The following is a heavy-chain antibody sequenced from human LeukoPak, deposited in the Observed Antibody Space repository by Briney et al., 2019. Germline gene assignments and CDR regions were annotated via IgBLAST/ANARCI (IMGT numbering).Heavy chain of an antibody. J-gene: IGHJ4*02. CDR1: GDSVSSNSAA. D-gene: IGHD5-24*01. CDR2: TYYRSKGYK. V-gene: IGHV6-1*01. Sequence: SQTLSLTSDISGDSVSSNSAAWNWIRQAPLRGLEWLGRTYYRSKGYKDYAGSVKSRITINPDTSNNQFSLQLNSVTPEDTAVYYCTRGAPVGSSREFDYWGQGTLVTVSS. CDR3: TRGAPVGSSREFDY.